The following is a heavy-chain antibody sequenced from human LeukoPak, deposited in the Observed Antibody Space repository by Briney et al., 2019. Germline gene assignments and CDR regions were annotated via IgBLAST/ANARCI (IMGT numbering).Heavy chain of an antibody. CDR3: ARDYDFWGNNWFDP. V-gene: IGHV3-33*01. D-gene: IGHD3/OR15-3a*01. CDR1: GFXFSSYG. CDR2: IWYDGSNK. J-gene: IGHJ5*02. Sequence: GRSLRLSCAASGFXFSSYGIHWVRQAPGKGREWVAVIWYDGSNKYYADSVKGRFTISRDNSENTLYLQMNSLRAEDTAVYYCARDYDFWGNNWFDPWGQGTLVTASS.